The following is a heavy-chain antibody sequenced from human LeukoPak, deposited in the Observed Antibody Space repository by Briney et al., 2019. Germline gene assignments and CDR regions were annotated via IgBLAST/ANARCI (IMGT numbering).Heavy chain of an antibody. J-gene: IGHJ4*02. CDR3: ATPPTVTRNY. CDR1: GFTFSSYS. D-gene: IGHD4-17*01. V-gene: IGHV3-21*04. CDR2: ISSSSSYI. Sequence: GGSLRLSCAASGFTFSSYSMNWVRQAPGKGLEWVSSISSSSSYIYYADSVKGRCTISRDNSKNTLFLQMNSLRAEDTAVYYCATPPTVTRNYWGQGTLVTVSS.